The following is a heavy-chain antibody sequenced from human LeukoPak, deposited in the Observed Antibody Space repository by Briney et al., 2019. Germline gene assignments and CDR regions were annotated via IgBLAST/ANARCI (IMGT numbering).Heavy chain of an antibody. CDR2: IFYSGST. Sequence: SETLSLTCTVSGGSISGYYWSWIRQPPGKGLEWIGYIFYSGSTNYNPSLKSRVTISVDTSKNQFSLKLSSVTAADTAVYYCARGEWDLLFDYWGQGPLVPVSS. V-gene: IGHV4-59*01. D-gene: IGHD1-26*01. J-gene: IGHJ4*02. CDR3: ARGEWDLLFDY. CDR1: GGSISGYY.